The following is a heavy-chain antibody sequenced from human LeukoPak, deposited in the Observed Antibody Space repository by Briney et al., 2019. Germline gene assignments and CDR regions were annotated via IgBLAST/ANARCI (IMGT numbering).Heavy chain of an antibody. CDR1: GGSISNNNW. V-gene: IGHV4-4*02. CDR3: ARGGGTPTTVVTPFAY. J-gene: IGHJ4*02. Sequence: SETLSLTCAVSGGSISNNNWWSWVRQPPGKGLEWIGEIFHSGSTNYSPSLRSRVTISVDKSKNQFSLKLNSVTAADTAVYYCARGGGTPTTVVTPFAYWGQGTLVTVSS. CDR2: IFHSGST. D-gene: IGHD4-23*01.